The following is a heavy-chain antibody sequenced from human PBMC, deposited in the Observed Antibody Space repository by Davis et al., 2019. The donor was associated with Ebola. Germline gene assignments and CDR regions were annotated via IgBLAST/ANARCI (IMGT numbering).Heavy chain of an antibody. CDR2: FDPEVGET. J-gene: IGHJ4*02. CDR3: ADLESDY. CDR1: GYTLTESS. V-gene: IGHV1-24*01. Sequence: ASVKVSCKLSGYTLTESSMHWVRQAPGKGREWMGGFDPEVGETIYAQIFQGRVTMTEDTSTDTAYMELSRLRSDDTAVYYCADLESDYWGQGTLVTVSS.